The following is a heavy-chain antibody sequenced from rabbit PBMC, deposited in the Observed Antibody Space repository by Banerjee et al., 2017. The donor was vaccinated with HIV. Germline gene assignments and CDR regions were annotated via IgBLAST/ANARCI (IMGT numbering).Heavy chain of an antibody. J-gene: IGHJ4*01. CDR2: IYTGSSGNT. CDR3: ARGLVYWNGGYDYPYYFKL. D-gene: IGHD6-1*01. CDR1: GFSFSSGYD. Sequence: QSLEESGGDLVKPGASLTLTCTASGFSFSSGYDMCWVRQAPGKGLEWIACIYTGSSGNTYYANWAKGRFTISKTSSTTVTLQMTSLTAADTATYFCARGLVYWNGGYDYPYYFKLWGPGTLVTVS. V-gene: IGHV1S40*01.